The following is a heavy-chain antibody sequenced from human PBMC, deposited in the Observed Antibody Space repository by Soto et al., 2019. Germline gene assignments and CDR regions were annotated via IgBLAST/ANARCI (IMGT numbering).Heavy chain of an antibody. CDR2: IYSGGST. V-gene: IGHV3-53*01. D-gene: IGHD3-10*02. CDR1: GFTVSSTY. J-gene: IGHJ6*02. Sequence: GGSLRLSCAASGFTVSSTYMNWVRQAPGRGLEWVSVIYSGGSTYYADSVKGRFTISRDNSKNTVYLQMNSLRAEDTAVFYCARTPYYVFSGYYYQYGMDFWGQGTTVTVSS. CDR3: ARTPYYVFSGYYYQYGMDF.